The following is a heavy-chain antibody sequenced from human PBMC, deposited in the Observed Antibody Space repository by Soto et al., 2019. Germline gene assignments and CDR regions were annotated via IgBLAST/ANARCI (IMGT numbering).Heavy chain of an antibody. J-gene: IGHJ3*02. V-gene: IGHV3-13*01. D-gene: IGHD2-21*02. CDR1: GFTFSTYD. Sequence: PGGSLRLSCAASGFTFSTYDMHWVRQAPGKGLQWVANINVAGTTYYPVSVKGRFTISRENAKNSLYLHINSLTAEDTAVYYCTRTADFTSAFDIWGHGTVVTVSS. CDR2: INVAGTT. CDR3: TRTADFTSAFDI.